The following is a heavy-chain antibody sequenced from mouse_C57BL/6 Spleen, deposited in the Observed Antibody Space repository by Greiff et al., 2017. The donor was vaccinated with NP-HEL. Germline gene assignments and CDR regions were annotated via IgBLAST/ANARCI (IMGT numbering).Heavy chain of an antibody. CDR3: ANYYGNYGYFDV. J-gene: IGHJ1*03. CDR1: GFTFTDYY. Sequence: EVQRVESGGGLVQPGGSLSLSCAASGFTFTDYYMSWVRQPPGKALEWLGFIRNKANGYTTEYSASVKGRFTISRDNSQSILYLQMNALRAEDSATYYCANYYGNYGYFDVWGTGTTVTVSS. V-gene: IGHV7-3*01. CDR2: IRNKANGYTT. D-gene: IGHD2-1*01.